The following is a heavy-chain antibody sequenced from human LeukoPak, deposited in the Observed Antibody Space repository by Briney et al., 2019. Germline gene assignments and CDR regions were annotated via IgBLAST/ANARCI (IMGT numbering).Heavy chain of an antibody. D-gene: IGHD3-9*01. J-gene: IGHJ4*02. Sequence: SETLSLTRTVSGGSVTDYSTSSIWQTPGKGLEWIGYIYYTGTSYNPSLQTRVTISADTSKNKFSLKLISATAAAPAVYYCARLGDILTGNGDFDYWGQGTLVTVSS. CDR3: ARLGDILTGNGDFDY. CDR1: GGSVTDYS. V-gene: IGHV4-59*02. CDR2: IYYTGT.